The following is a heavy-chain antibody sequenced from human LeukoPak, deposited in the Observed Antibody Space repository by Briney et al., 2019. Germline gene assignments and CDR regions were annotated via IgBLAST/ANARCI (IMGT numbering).Heavy chain of an antibody. CDR2: ISGSDGDT. D-gene: IGHD4-17*01. CDR1: GFTFSSYA. J-gene: IGHJ4*02. V-gene: IGHV3-23*01. CDR3: AKDRGPTTVTTVDY. Sequence: GTSLRLSCAASGFTFSSYAMSWVRQAPGKGLEWVSGISGSDGDTYYADSVKGRFTISRDNSKNTLYLQMNSLRAEDTAVYYCAKDRGPTTVTTVDYWGQGTLVTVSS.